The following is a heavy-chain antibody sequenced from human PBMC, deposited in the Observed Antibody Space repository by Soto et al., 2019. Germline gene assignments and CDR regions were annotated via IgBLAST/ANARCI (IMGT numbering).Heavy chain of an antibody. CDR1: GGSFSGYY. D-gene: IGHD2-8*01. V-gene: IGHV4-34*01. Sequence: SETLSLTCAVYGGSFSGYYWSWIRQPPGKGLEWIGEINHSGSTNYNPSLKSRVTISVDTSKNQFSLKLSSVTAADTAVYYCARGHRTRCTNGVCHRRRSPDAFDIWGQGTMVTVSS. CDR2: INHSGST. CDR3: ARGHRTRCTNGVCHRRRSPDAFDI. J-gene: IGHJ3*02.